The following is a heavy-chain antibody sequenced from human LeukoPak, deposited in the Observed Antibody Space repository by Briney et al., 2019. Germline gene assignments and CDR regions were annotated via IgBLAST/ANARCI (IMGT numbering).Heavy chain of an antibody. D-gene: IGHD6-13*01. CDR1: GYTFTSSYD. CDR2: MNPYSGIT. J-gene: IGHJ6*02. CDR3: ARENVNRGSSWGYDYFGMDV. V-gene: IGHV1-8*01. Sequence: GASVKVSCKASGYTFTSSYDINWVRQAPGQGLEWMGWMNPYSGITGYPQKFQGRVTMTRDTSISTAYMELSSLTSEDTAVYFCARENVNRGSSWGYDYFGMDVWGQGTPVTVSS.